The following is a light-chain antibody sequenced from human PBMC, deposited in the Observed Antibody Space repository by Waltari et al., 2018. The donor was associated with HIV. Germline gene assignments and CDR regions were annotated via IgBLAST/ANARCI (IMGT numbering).Light chain of an antibody. CDR1: STDVESNNL. J-gene: IGLJ3*02. CDR3: CSYAGSSTWV. CDR2: EIT. Sequence: QSALTQPASVSRSPGQSITISCTGTSTDVESNNLVSWYQQHPGKAPKLMIYEITKRPSGVSNRFSGSKSGNTASLTISGLQAEDEADYYCCSYAGSSTWVFGGGTKLTVL. V-gene: IGLV2-23*02.